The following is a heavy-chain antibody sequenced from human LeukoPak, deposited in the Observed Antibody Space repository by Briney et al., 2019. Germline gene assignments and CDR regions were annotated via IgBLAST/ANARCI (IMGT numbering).Heavy chain of an antibody. CDR3: AKGGEDYYDSHFDY. J-gene: IGHJ4*02. Sequence: PGGSLRLSCAASGFTFSSYAMSWVRQAPGKGLEWVSGISGSGGSTYYADSVEGRFTISKDNSKNTLYMQMNSLRAEDTAVYYCAKGGEDYYDSHFDYWGQGTLVTVSS. CDR2: ISGSGGST. V-gene: IGHV3-23*01. D-gene: IGHD3-22*01. CDR1: GFTFSSYA.